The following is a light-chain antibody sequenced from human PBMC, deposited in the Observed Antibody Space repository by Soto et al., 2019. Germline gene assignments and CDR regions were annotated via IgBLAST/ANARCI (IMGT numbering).Light chain of an antibody. V-gene: IGLV2-14*01. CDR3: SLYTSSSTVA. CDR1: SSDVDDYNY. CDR2: EVS. J-gene: IGLJ2*01. Sequence: QSALTQPASVSGSPGQSIMISCIGTSSDVDDYNYVSWYQHHPGKAPKLMIYEVSNRPSGVPDRFSGSKSGNTASLTISGLQAEDEADYYFSLYTSSSTVAFGGGTKVTVL.